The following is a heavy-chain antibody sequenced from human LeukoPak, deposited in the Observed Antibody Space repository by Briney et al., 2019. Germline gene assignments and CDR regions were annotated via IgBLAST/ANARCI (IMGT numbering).Heavy chain of an antibody. CDR2: TYPGDSNT. Sequence: GESLKISCKGSGYSFTINWIGWVRQMPGKGLEWMGITYPGDSNTRYSPSFQGQVTISADKSISSAYLQWSSLKASDTAMYYCVRSPACSSATCYPNWFDPWGQGTLVTVSS. CDR1: GYSFTINW. CDR3: VRSPACSSATCYPNWFDP. V-gene: IGHV5-51*01. D-gene: IGHD2/OR15-2a*01. J-gene: IGHJ5*02.